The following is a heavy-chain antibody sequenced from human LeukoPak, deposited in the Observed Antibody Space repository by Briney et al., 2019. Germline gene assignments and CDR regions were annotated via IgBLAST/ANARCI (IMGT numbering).Heavy chain of an antibody. J-gene: IGHJ4*02. Sequence: ASVKVSCKASGYTFTSYGISWVRQAPGQGLEWMGWIGAYNGNTNYAQKLQGRVTMTTDTSTSTAYMELRSLRSDDTAVYYCARVESWRGVGYFDYWGQGTLVTVSS. V-gene: IGHV1-18*01. D-gene: IGHD5-24*01. CDR3: ARVESWRGVGYFDY. CDR1: GYTFTSYG. CDR2: IGAYNGNT.